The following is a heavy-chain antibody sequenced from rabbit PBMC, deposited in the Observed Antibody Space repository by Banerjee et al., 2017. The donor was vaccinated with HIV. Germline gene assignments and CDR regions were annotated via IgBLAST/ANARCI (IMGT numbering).Heavy chain of an antibody. D-gene: IGHD5-1*01. CDR3: ARISGSWTYGVDL. CDR1: GFSFSNGYV. V-gene: IGHV1S45*01. J-gene: IGHJ6*01. Sequence: QEQLEESGGDLVKPEGSLTLTCTASGFSFSNGYVMCWVRQAPGKGLEWIACINTISGDTVYATWAKGRFTISLDNAQNTVFLQMTSLTAADTATYFCARISGSWTYGVDLWGPGTLVTVS. CDR2: INTISGDT.